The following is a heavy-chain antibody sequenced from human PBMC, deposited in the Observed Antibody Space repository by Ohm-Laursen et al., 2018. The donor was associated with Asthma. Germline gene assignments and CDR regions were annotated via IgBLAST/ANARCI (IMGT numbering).Heavy chain of an antibody. D-gene: IGHD4-17*01. J-gene: IGHJ4*02. CDR1: GYTFTRYN. CDR3: TRGWYGDSYFDY. V-gene: IGHV1-46*03. Sequence: VASVKVSCKASGYTFTRYNMHWVRQAPGQGLEWMGIINPSGGGTSYAQKFQGRVTMTRDTSTSTVYMELRSLRSEDTAVYYCTRGWYGDSYFDYWGQGTLVTVSS. CDR2: INPSGGGT.